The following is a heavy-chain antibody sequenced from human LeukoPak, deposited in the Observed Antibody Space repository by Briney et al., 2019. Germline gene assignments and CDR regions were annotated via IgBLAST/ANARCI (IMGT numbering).Heavy chain of an antibody. Sequence: ASVKVSCKASGYTFTGYYMHWVRQAPGQGLEWMGWINPNSGGTNYAQKFQGRVTMTRDTSISTAYMELSSLRSEDTAVYYCASSIAVAGTIDYWGQGTLVTVSS. V-gene: IGHV1-2*02. CDR1: GYTFTGYY. CDR2: INPNSGGT. D-gene: IGHD6-19*01. CDR3: ASSIAVAGTIDY. J-gene: IGHJ4*02.